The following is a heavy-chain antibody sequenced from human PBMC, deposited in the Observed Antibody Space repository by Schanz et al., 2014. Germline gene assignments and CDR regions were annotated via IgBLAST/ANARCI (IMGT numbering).Heavy chain of an antibody. CDR1: GGSFSGYY. CDR3: ARAARRTRVVPLYFDY. CDR2: INHGGST. J-gene: IGHJ4*02. D-gene: IGHD2-2*01. Sequence: QVQLQQWGAGLLKPSETLSLTCAVYGGSFSGYYWSWIRQPPGKGLEWIAEINHGGSTNYNPSLKRRVTIPVDTSKNQFSRKLRSVTAADTAVYYCARAARRTRVVPLYFDYWGQGTLVTVSS. V-gene: IGHV4-34*01.